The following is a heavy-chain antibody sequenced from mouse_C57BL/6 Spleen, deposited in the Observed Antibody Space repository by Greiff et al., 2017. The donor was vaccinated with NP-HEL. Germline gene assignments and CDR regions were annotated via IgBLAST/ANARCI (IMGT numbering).Heavy chain of an antibody. CDR1: GYSFTSYY. J-gene: IGHJ1*03. CDR3: AYYGSSYDWYFDV. D-gene: IGHD1-1*01. CDR2: IYPGSGNT. V-gene: IGHV1-66*01. Sequence: VQLVESGPELVKPGASVKISCKASGYSFTSYYIHWVKQRPGQGLEWIGWIYPGSGNTKYNEKFKGKATLTADTSSSTAYMQLSSLTSEDSAVYYCAYYGSSYDWYFDVWGTGTTVTVSS.